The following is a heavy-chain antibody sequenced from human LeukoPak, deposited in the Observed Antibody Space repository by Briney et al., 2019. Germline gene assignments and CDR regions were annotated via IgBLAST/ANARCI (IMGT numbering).Heavy chain of an antibody. CDR1: GYTFTSYG. V-gene: IGHV1-18*01. J-gene: IGHJ5*02. D-gene: IGHD3-3*01. CDR2: ISAYNGNT. CDR3: ARASPDYDFWRGYSASKYNWFDP. Sequence: ASVKVSCKASGYTFTSYGISWVRQAPGQGLEWMGWISAYNGNTNYAQKLQGRVTMTTDTSTSTAYMELRSLRSDDTAVYYCARASPDYDFWRGYSASKYNWFDPWGQETLVTVSS.